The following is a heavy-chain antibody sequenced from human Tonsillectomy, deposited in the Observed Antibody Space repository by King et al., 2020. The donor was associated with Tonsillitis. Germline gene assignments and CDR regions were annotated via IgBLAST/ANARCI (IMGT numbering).Heavy chain of an antibody. V-gene: IGHV4-34*01. CDR3: ARGPGSSWYGAYYYYYMDV. J-gene: IGHJ6*03. CDR1: GESFSGYY. D-gene: IGHD6-13*01. CDR2: INHSGST. Sequence: VQLQQWGAGLLKPSETLSLTCAVYGESFSGYYWSWIRQPPGKGLEWIGEINHSGSTNYNPSLKSRVTISVDTSKNQFSLKLSSVTAADTAVYYCARGPGSSWYGAYYYYYMDVWGKGTTVSVSS.